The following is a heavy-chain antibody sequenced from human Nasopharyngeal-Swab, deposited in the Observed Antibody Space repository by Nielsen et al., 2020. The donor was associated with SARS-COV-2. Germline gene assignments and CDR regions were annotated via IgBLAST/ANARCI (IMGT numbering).Heavy chain of an antibody. D-gene: IGHD3-3*01. V-gene: IGHV1-18*01. Sequence: ASVKVSCKASGYTFTSYGISWVRQAPGQGLEWMGWISAYNGNTNYAQKLQGRVTMTTDTSTSTAYMELRSLRSDDTAVYYCARVGGYDFWSGYYYYYYGMDVWGKGTTVTVSS. CDR3: ARVGGYDFWSGYYYYYYGMDV. J-gene: IGHJ6*04. CDR2: ISAYNGNT. CDR1: GYTFTSYG.